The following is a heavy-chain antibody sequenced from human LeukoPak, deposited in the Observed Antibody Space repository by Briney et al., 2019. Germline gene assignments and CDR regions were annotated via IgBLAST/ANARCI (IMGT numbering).Heavy chain of an antibody. V-gene: IGHV3-30-3*01. J-gene: IGHJ4*02. CDR2: ILYDGSNK. D-gene: IGHD4-17*01. CDR1: GFTFSSYA. CDR3: TSYDYGDYSDKKFDY. Sequence: HPGRSLRLSCAASGFTFSSYAMHWVRQAPGKGLEWLAVILYDGSNKYYADSVKGRFTISRDNTRNTLYLQMNSLRVEDTAVYYCTSYDYGDYSDKKFDYWGQGTLVTVSS.